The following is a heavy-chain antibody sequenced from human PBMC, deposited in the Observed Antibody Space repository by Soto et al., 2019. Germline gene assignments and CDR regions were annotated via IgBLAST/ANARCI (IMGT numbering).Heavy chain of an antibody. CDR1: GYTFSTYG. CDR3: ARSYSYGSYWYFDD. CDR2: ITVSNGNT. Sequence: QGQLVQSGAEVKKPGASLKVSCKASGYTFSTYGVSWVRQAPGQGLEWMGWITVSNGNTHYIDNLQGRVTMTTDTSTNTAYMELWSLRSDDTAVYYCARSYSYGSYWYFDDWGQGTLVIVSS. J-gene: IGHJ4*02. V-gene: IGHV1-18*04. D-gene: IGHD5-18*01.